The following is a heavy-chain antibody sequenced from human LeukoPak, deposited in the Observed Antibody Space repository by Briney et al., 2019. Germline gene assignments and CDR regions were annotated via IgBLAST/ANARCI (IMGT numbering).Heavy chain of an antibody. Sequence: GSLRLSCAASGFTFSDYYMSWIRQAPGKGLEWVSYISSSGSTIYYADSVKGRFTISRDNAKNSLYLQMNSLRSEDTAVYYCAKVDSSSWGVSDSWGQGTLVTVSS. J-gene: IGHJ4*02. V-gene: IGHV3-11*04. CDR2: ISSSGSTI. CDR1: GFTFSDYY. CDR3: AKVDSSSWGVSDS. D-gene: IGHD6-13*01.